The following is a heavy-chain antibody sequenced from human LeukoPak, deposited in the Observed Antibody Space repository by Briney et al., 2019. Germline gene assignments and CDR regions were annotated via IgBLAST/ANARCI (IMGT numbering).Heavy chain of an antibody. CDR3: ARDIVATINDYYGMDV. Sequence: SETLSLTCAAYGGSFSGYYWSWIRQPPGKGLEWIGEINHSGRTNYNPSLKSRVTISVDTSKNQFSLKLNSVTAADTAVYYCARDIVATINDYYGMDVWGQGTTVTVSS. CDR2: INHSGRT. J-gene: IGHJ6*02. CDR1: GGSFSGYY. D-gene: IGHD5-12*01. V-gene: IGHV4-34*01.